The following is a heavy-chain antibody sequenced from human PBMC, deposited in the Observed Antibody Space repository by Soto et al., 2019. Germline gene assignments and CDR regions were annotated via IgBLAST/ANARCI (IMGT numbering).Heavy chain of an antibody. J-gene: IGHJ6*02. V-gene: IGHV4-39*01. CDR1: GGSISSSSYY. D-gene: IGHD1-26*01. Sequence: SETLSLTCTVSGGSISSSSYYWGWIRQPPGKGLEWIGSIYYSGSTYYNPSLKSRVTISVDTSKNQFSLKLSSVTAADTAVYYCARHTSGSYYDGPYYYGMDVWGQGTTVTVSS. CDR2: IYYSGST. CDR3: ARHTSGSYYDGPYYYGMDV.